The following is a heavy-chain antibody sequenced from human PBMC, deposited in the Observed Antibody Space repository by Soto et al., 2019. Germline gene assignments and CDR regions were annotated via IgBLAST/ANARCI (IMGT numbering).Heavy chain of an antibody. CDR3: ARKSYGYSGYDPNFDY. V-gene: IGHV3-7*05. CDR1: GFTFSSYW. CDR2: IKQDGSEK. J-gene: IGHJ4*02. Sequence: GGSLRLSCAASGFTFSSYWMSWVRQAPGKGLEWVANIKQDGSEKYYVDSVKGRFTISRDNAKNSLYLQMNSLRAEDTAVYYCARKSYGYSGYDPNFDYWGQGTLVTVSS. D-gene: IGHD5-12*01.